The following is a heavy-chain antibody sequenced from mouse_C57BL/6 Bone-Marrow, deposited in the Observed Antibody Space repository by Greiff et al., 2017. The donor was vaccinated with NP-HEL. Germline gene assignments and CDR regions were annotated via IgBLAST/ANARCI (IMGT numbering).Heavy chain of an antibody. CDR3: ARVIYYDYDGFAY. D-gene: IGHD2-4*01. J-gene: IGHJ3*01. CDR1: GFNIKNTY. Sequence: VQLQQSVAELVRPGASVKLSCTASGFNIKNTYMHWVKQRPEQGLEWIGRIDPANGNTKSDPKFQGKATLTEDTSSNTAYLQLSSLTSEDTAIYYCARVIYYDYDGFAYWGQGTLVTVSA. CDR2: IDPANGNT. V-gene: IGHV14-3*01.